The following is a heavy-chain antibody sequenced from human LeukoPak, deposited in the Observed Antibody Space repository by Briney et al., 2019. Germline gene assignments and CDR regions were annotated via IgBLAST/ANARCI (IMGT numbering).Heavy chain of an antibody. D-gene: IGHD2-15*01. V-gene: IGHV1-8*01. CDR2: MNPNSGNT. CDR3: ARGLWGGYCSGGSCLGFDP. Sequence: GASVKVSCKASGYTFTSYDINWVRQATGQGLEWMGWMNPNSGNTGYAQKFQGRVTMTRNTSISTAYMELSSLRSEDTAVYYCARGLWGGYCSGGSCLGFDPWGQGTLVTVSS. CDR1: GYTFTSYD. J-gene: IGHJ5*02.